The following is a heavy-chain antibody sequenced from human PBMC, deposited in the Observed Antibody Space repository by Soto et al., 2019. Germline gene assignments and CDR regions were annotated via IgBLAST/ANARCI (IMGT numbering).Heavy chain of an antibody. CDR2: IDPSDSYT. D-gene: IGHD3-22*01. Sequence: GESLKISCNGSGYSFTSYWISWVRQMPGKGLEWMGRIDPSDSYTNYSPSFQGHVTISADKSISTVYLQWSSLKASVTAIYYCARWSSGYTAGYFDYWGQGTLVTVSS. V-gene: IGHV5-10-1*01. CDR3: ARWSSGYTAGYFDY. CDR1: GYSFTSYW. J-gene: IGHJ4*02.